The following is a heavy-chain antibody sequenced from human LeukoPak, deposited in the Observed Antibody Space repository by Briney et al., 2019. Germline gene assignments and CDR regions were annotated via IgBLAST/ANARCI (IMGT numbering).Heavy chain of an antibody. CDR1: RFTFGNYG. Sequence: GGSLRLSCAASRFTFGNYGMTWVRQAPGKGLEWVSSISGSGGSTYYADSVKGRFTISRDNSKNTLYLQMNSLRGDDTAVYYCAKDVGKWESLHFFDYWGQGTLVTVSS. CDR2: ISGSGGST. CDR3: AKDVGKWESLHFFDY. V-gene: IGHV3-23*01. J-gene: IGHJ4*02. D-gene: IGHD1-26*01.